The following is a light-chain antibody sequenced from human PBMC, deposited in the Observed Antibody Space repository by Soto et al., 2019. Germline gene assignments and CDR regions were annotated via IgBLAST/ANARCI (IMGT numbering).Light chain of an antibody. V-gene: IGKV3-20*01. CDR1: QSVSSYY. CDR3: EQYRSTPPLT. CDR2: AAS. Sequence: EVAFAQCAGALSLSPGERAALSCRASQSVSSYYLAWYQQKPGQAPTLLLYAASSRATGIPDRFSGGGSGTDFTLIISRHEPQEVTVYYCEQYRSTPPLTFRLGTRLEIK. J-gene: IGKJ5*01.